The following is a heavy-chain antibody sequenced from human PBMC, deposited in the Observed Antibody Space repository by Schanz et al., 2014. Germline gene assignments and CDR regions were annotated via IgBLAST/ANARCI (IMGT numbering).Heavy chain of an antibody. D-gene: IGHD1-26*01. CDR1: GGSFSAPNYY. V-gene: IGHV4-61*01. CDR2: ISYSGST. CDR3: ARVLGSSFDY. J-gene: IGHJ4*02. Sequence: QLQLQEAGPGLVKPSETLSLTCAVSGGSFSAPNYYWVWIRQPPGKGLEWIGYISYSGSTNYNPALKRRVTISVDTSKTQFSLKVKSVTAADTAVYYCARVLGSSFDYWGQGTLVTVSS.